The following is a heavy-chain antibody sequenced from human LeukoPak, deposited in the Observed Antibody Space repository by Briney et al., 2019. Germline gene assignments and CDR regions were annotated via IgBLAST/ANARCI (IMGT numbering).Heavy chain of an antibody. CDR3: ARGRVDYGDWSRYYHTGMDV. CDR2: INNDGSST. J-gene: IGHJ6*02. D-gene: IGHD4-17*01. Sequence: GGSLRLSCAASGFSISNFWMHWVRQAPGKGLVWVSRINNDGSSTTSADSLKGRFTLSRDNARNAMYLQANSMRAEDTAVYYCARGRVDYGDWSRYYHTGMDVWGQGTTVTVTS. CDR1: GFSISNFW. V-gene: IGHV3-74*03.